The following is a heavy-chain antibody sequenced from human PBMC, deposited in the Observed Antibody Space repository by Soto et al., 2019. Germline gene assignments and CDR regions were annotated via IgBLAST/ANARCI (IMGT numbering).Heavy chain of an antibody. V-gene: IGHV3-30*18. D-gene: IGHD2-15*01. Sequence: QVQLVESGGGVVQPGRSLRLSCSASGFIYSSCAMHWVRQVPGKGLEWLAVVSHDGTLYPYADSVKGRFTISRDNSRKMLYLQMNSLRPDDPTVYYCVKDRSDTWSFDYWGQGTLVTVSS. CDR1: GFIYSSCA. CDR3: VKDRSDTWSFDY. CDR2: VSHDGTLY. J-gene: IGHJ4*02.